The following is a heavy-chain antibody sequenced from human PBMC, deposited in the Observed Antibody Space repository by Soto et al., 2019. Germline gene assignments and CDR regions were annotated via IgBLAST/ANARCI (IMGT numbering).Heavy chain of an antibody. V-gene: IGHV1-18*01. CDR2: ISAYNGNT. Sequence: QVQLVQSGAEVKKPGASVKVSCKASGYTFTSYGISWVRQAPGQGLEWMGWISAYNGNTNYAQKLQGRGNMTTDTSTSTAYMELRSLRSDDTAVYYCARDWSYDYGDYSWFDPWGQGTLVTVSS. D-gene: IGHD4-17*01. CDR3: ARDWSYDYGDYSWFDP. J-gene: IGHJ5*02. CDR1: GYTFTSYG.